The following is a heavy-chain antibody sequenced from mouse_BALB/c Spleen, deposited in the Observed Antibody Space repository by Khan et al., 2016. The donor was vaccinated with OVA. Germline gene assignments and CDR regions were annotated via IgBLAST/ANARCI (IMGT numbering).Heavy chain of an antibody. Sequence: DLVKPGASVKLSCKASGYTFTSYWINWINQRPGQGLEWIGRIAPGSSTAYYNAMLKGKATLTVDPSYSTAYIQLSSLSSEDSAVYVCARENYYGRSCYAMDYWGQGTSVTVSS. CDR3: ARENYYGRSCYAMDY. D-gene: IGHD1-1*01. V-gene: IGHV1S41*01. CDR2: IAPGSSTA. CDR1: GYTFTSYW. J-gene: IGHJ4*01.